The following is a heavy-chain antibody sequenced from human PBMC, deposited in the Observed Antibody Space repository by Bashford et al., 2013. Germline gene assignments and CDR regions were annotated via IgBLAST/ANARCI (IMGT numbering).Heavy chain of an antibody. CDR3: ARARGGLTYYDSSVYFQH. J-gene: IGHJ1*01. D-gene: IGHD3-22*01. V-gene: IGHV4-39*07. CDR1: GGSISSGSYY. CDR2: IYYSGST. Sequence: SETLSLTCTVSGGSISSGSYYWGWIRHLPGKGLEWIGSIYYSGSTYYSPSLKSRVAISLDTSKNQFSLKLSSVTAADTAVYYCARARGGLTYYDSSVYFQHWGQGTLVTVSS.